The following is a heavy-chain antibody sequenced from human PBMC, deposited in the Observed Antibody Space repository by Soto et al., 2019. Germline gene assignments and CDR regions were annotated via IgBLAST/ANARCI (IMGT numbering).Heavy chain of an antibody. CDR2: IYYSGST. D-gene: IGHD3-22*01. CDR3: ARDFSGFYYYDY. CDR1: GGSISGYY. J-gene: IGHJ4*02. Sequence: SETLSLTCSVSGGSISGYYWNWIRQSPEKGLEWIGNIYYSGSTNYNPSLKSRVTISIDTSRSQFFLKLNSVTAADTAVYYCARDFSGFYYYDYWGQGTLVTVSS. V-gene: IGHV4-59*01.